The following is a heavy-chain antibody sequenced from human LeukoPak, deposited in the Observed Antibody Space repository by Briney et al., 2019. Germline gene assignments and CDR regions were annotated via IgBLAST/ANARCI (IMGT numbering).Heavy chain of an antibody. CDR2: IKSDGSIT. CDR3: ARDGLTGTTDGTLDS. D-gene: IGHD1-20*01. V-gene: IGHV3-74*01. CDR1: GFTFSSYW. J-gene: IGHJ4*02. Sequence: PGGSLRLSCAASGFTFSSYWMHWVRQAPGKGLVWVSRIKSDGSITTYADSVKGRFTISRDDSKNTPYLQMNSLRAEDTAMYYCARDGLTGTTDGTLDSWGQGTLVTVSS.